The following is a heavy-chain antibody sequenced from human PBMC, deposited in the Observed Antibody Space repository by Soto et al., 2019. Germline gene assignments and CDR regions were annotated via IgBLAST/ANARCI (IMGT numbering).Heavy chain of an antibody. CDR1: GYSFRTHG. CDR2: ISTYDDKT. J-gene: IGHJ5*02. V-gene: IGHV1-18*01. CDR3: ARDLGYCNSSGCFRNWFDP. D-gene: IGHD2-15*01. Sequence: QVQLVQSGAEVKTPGASVKVSCRASGYSFRTHGISWVRQAPGQGLEWMGWISTYDDKTNFPQKFQGRITMTTDTSTSTAYMELRSLRSDDTAVYFCARDLGYCNSSGCFRNWFDPLGQGTLVNVSS.